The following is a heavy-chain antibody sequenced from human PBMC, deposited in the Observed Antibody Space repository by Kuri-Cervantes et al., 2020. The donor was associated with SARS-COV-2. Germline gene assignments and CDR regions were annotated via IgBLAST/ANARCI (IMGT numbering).Heavy chain of an antibody. V-gene: IGHV4-39*01. J-gene: IGHJ4*02. CDR3: ARRDY. CDR1: GGSISSGGYY. Sequence: ESLKISCTVSGGSISSGGYYWGWIRQPPGKGLEFIGTIYYDGRTYYNTSLKSRVTISVDTSKNQFSLKLSSVTAADTAVYYCARRDYWGQGTLVTVSS. CDR2: IYYDGRT.